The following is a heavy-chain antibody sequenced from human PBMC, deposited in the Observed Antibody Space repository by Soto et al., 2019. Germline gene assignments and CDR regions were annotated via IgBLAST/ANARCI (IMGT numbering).Heavy chain of an antibody. CDR1: GFTFDHYA. V-gene: IGHV3-9*01. CDR2: ISWDSGTI. D-gene: IGHD1-26*01. Sequence: EVQLVESGGGLVQPGRSLRLSCAASGFTFDHYAMHWVRQAPGKGLEWVSGISWDSGTIGYADSVKGRFTISRDNAKKSLYLQMHSLRAEDTALYYCTNAFASGSSPTHDYWGQGTLVSVSS. CDR3: TNAFASGSSPTHDY. J-gene: IGHJ4*02.